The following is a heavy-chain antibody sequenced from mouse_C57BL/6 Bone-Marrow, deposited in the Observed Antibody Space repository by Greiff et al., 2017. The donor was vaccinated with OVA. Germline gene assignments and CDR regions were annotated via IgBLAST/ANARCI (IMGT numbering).Heavy chain of an antibody. CDR1: GYTFTSYW. V-gene: IGHV1-69*01. CDR2: IDPSDSYT. J-gene: IGHJ3*01. Sequence: QVQLQQPGAELVMPAASVKLSCKASGYTFTSYWMHWVKQRPGQGLEWIGEIDPSDSYTNYNQKFKGKSTLTVDKSSSTAYMQLSSLTSEDSAVYYCAIYYDYAWFAYWGQGTLVTVSA. CDR3: AIYYDYAWFAY. D-gene: IGHD2-4*01.